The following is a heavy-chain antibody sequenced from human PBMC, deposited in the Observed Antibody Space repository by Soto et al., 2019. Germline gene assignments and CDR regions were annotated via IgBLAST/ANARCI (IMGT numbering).Heavy chain of an antibody. CDR3: AKDVYCSTTGCLRNIVHC. CDR1: GFTFSNYG. Sequence: QVQLVESGGGVVQPGRSLRLSCAASGFTFSNYGMHWVRQAPGKGLEWVSIMSYDGINKLYADSVKGRFTISRDNSKNTLYLQMDILRAEDTAVYYCAKDVYCSTTGCLRNIVHCWGQGTLVTVSS. V-gene: IGHV3-30*18. D-gene: IGHD2-2*01. J-gene: IGHJ4*02. CDR2: MSYDGINK.